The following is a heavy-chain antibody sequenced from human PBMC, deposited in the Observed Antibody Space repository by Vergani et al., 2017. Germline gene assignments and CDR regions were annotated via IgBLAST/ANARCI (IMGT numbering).Heavy chain of an antibody. Sequence: QVQLVQSGAEVKKPGASVKVSCKASGYIFTGYYMHWVRQAPGQGLEWMGWINPNSGGTNYAQKFQGRVTMTRDTSISTAYMEMSRLRSDYTAVYYCARDRIFTGYRYMDVWGQGTTVTVSS. CDR3: ARDRIFTGYRYMDV. D-gene: IGHD3-9*01. J-gene: IGHJ6*02. CDR1: GYIFTGYY. CDR2: INPNSGGT. V-gene: IGHV1-2*02.